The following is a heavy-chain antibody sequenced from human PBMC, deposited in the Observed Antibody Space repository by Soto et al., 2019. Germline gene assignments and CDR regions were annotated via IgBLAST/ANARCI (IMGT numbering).Heavy chain of an antibody. CDR1: GFTFSSYC. D-gene: IGHD1-1*01. V-gene: IGHV3-30*18. J-gene: IGHJ6*02. CDR2: ISYDGSNK. Sequence: LCWAACGFTFSSYCMHWVCQAKGKGLEWVAVISYDGSNKYYADSVKGRFTISRDNSKNTLYLQMNSLRAEDTAVYYCANPANWNKRHYYYYGTDVWGQGTTVTVSS. CDR3: ANPANWNKRHYYYYGTDV.